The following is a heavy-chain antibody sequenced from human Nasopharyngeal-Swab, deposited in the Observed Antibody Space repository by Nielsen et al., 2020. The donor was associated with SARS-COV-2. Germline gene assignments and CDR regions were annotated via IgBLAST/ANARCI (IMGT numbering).Heavy chain of an antibody. V-gene: IGHV4-39*07. CDR2: VFYTGT. J-gene: IGHJ4*02. D-gene: IGHD4-17*01. CDR3: VRDESGDYLGLPFDS. Sequence: AETRSLTCSASGASISNRTYYWGWILQTPEKGLQWIWTVFYTGTYYNPSLQSRVTISVDTSKNQFSLKLTSVTAADTAVYYCVRDESGDYLGLPFDSWGPGTLVTVSS. CDR1: GASISNRTYY.